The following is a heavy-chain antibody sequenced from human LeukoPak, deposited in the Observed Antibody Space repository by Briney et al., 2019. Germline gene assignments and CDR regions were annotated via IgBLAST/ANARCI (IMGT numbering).Heavy chain of an antibody. D-gene: IGHD3-3*01. Sequence: SETLSLTCAVYGGSFSGYYWSWIRQPPGKGLKWMGEINHSGSTNYNPSLKSRVTISVDTSKNQFSLKLSSVTAADTAVYYCARVPHYDFWSGYSLLGIDYWGQGTLVTVSS. CDR3: ARVPHYDFWSGYSLLGIDY. J-gene: IGHJ4*02. CDR1: GGSFSGYY. CDR2: INHSGST. V-gene: IGHV4-34*01.